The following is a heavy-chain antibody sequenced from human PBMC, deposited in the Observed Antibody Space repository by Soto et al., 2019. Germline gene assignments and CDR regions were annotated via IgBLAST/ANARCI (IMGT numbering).Heavy chain of an antibody. Sequence: VQLVQSGDEVKRPGASVKVSCKTSGYTFTSYGVTWVRQAPGQGLEWMAWISVHSGKTKFAESLRGRVTLTTDTSTSTAYMELRSLRSDDTAVYYCARDDFGVALFYSHGMDVWGQGTTVIVSS. CDR1: GYTFTSYG. V-gene: IGHV1-18*01. J-gene: IGHJ6*02. CDR3: ARDDFGVALFYSHGMDV. CDR2: ISVHSGKT. D-gene: IGHD3-3*01.